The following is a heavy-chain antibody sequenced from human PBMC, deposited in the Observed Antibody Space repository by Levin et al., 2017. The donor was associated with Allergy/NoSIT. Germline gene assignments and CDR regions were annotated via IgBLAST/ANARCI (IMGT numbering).Heavy chain of an antibody. D-gene: IGHD6-19*01. V-gene: IGHV4-39*07. CDR1: GGSVSSRSFW. Sequence: GSLRLSCPVSGGSVSSRSFWWDWIRQPPGKGLEWIGSIYYSGTTYYSPSLKSRVIVSLDTSKNQFSLKLSSVTAADTAMYYCASRSSSSGWYYDYWGQGTLVTVSS. CDR3: ASRSSSSGWYYDY. J-gene: IGHJ4*02. CDR2: IYYSGTT.